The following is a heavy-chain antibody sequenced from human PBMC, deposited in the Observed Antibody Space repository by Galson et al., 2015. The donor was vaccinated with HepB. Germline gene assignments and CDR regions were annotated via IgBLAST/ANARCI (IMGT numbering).Heavy chain of an antibody. CDR2: IVPIFGRA. J-gene: IGHJ6*03. CDR3: AREDFVVPARRRDYFYYYMDV. Sequence: SVKVSCKASGGTFSTYGISWVRQAPGQGLEWMGGIVPIFGRAHYAQKFQGRVTITADESTSRAYMEQSSLRSEDTAVYYCAREDFVVPARRRDYFYYYMDVWGKGTTVTVSS. D-gene: IGHD2-15*01. CDR1: GGTFSTYG. V-gene: IGHV1-69*13.